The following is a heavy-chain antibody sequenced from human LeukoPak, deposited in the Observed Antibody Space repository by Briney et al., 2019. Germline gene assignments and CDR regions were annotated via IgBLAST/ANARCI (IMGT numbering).Heavy chain of an antibody. Sequence: PGGSLRLSCAASGFTFSSYAMNWVRQAPGKGLEWVSSISSSSSYIYYADSVKGRFTISRDNAKNSLYLQMNSLRAEDTAVYYCARATSGVGSSDPGVGYMDVWGKGTTVTVSS. V-gene: IGHV3-21*01. CDR3: ARATSGVGSSDPGVGYMDV. CDR1: GFTFSSYA. D-gene: IGHD6-19*01. CDR2: ISSSSSYI. J-gene: IGHJ6*03.